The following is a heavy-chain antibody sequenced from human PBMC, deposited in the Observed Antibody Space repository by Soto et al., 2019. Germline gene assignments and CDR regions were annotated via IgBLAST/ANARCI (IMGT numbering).Heavy chain of an antibody. D-gene: IGHD2-21*01. J-gene: IGHJ4*02. V-gene: IGHV3-21*01. CDR2: ISSSSSYI. Sequence: EVQLVESGGGLVKPGGSLRLSCAASGFTFSSYSMNWVRRAPGRGLEWVSSISSSSSYIYYADSVKGRFTISRYNAKNSLYLQMNSLRAEDTAVYYCARVERAYCGGDCYDYWGQGTLVTVSS. CDR3: ARVERAYCGGDCYDY. CDR1: GFTFSSYS.